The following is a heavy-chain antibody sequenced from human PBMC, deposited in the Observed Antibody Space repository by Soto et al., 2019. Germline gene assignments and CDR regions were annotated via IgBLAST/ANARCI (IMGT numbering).Heavy chain of an antibody. CDR2: IKSKTDGGTT. CDR1: VFTFSNAW. D-gene: IGHD3-10*01. Sequence: EVQLVESGGGLVKPGGSLRLSCAASVFTFSNAWMNWVRQAPGKGLEWVGRIKSKTDGGTTDYAAPGKGRFTISRDDSKNTLYLQMNSLKTEDTAVYYCTTVESLWFGELLLDYWGQGTLVTVSS. V-gene: IGHV3-15*07. CDR3: TTVESLWFGELLLDY. J-gene: IGHJ4*02.